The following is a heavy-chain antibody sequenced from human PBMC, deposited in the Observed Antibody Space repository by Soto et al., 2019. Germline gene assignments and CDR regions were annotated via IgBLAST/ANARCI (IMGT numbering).Heavy chain of an antibody. V-gene: IGHV4-4*02. J-gene: IGHJ4*02. CDR3: ARATIVVVVAATPAQYYFDY. CDR1: GGSISSSNW. Sequence: QVQLQESGPGLVKPSGTLSLTCAVSGGSISSSNWWSWVRQPPGKGLEWIGEIYHSGSTNYNPSLKRRVTISVDKSKNQFSLKLSSVTAADTAVYYCARATIVVVVAATPAQYYFDYWGQGTLVTVSS. D-gene: IGHD2-15*01. CDR2: IYHSGST.